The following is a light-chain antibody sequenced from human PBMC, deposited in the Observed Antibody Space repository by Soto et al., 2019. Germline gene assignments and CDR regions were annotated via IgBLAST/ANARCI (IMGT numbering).Light chain of an antibody. CDR3: QQLNSFPIT. CDR1: QAIRSY. Sequence: DIQLTQAPSFLSASAGDRFSITCPAIQAIRSYLAWYQQKPGRAPKLLIYAASTLQSGVPSRFRGSGSGTEFTLTITSLQPEDFATYYCQQLNSFPITFGQGTRLEIK. J-gene: IGKJ5*01. CDR2: AAS. V-gene: IGKV1-9*01.